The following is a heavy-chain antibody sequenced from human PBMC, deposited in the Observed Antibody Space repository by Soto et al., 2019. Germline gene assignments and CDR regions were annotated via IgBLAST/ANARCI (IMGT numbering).Heavy chain of an antibody. J-gene: IGHJ5*02. CDR2: ISGSGGST. Sequence: GGSLRLSCAASGFTFSSYAMSWVRQAPGKGLEWVSAISGSGGSTYYADSVKGRFTISRDNSKNTLYLQMNSLRAEDTAVYYCAKAPIAAAGPSARRNWFDPWGQGTLVTVSS. D-gene: IGHD6-13*01. CDR1: GFTFSSYA. CDR3: AKAPIAAAGPSARRNWFDP. V-gene: IGHV3-23*01.